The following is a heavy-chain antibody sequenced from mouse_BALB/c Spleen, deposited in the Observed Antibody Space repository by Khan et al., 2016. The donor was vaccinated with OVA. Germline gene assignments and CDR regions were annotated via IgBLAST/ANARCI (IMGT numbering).Heavy chain of an antibody. CDR2: IYPNNGDT. CDR3: VRSGYGSFAY. Sequence: EVQLQESGPELVKPGASVKISCRASGYTFTDYIMDWVKQSHGKSLEWIGYIYPNNGDTGYNQKFKTKVTLTVDISSSTASMEFRSLTSEDSAVYCGVRSGYGSFAYWGQGTLITVSA. J-gene: IGHJ3*01. V-gene: IGHV1S29*02. CDR1: GYTFTDYI. D-gene: IGHD1-2*01.